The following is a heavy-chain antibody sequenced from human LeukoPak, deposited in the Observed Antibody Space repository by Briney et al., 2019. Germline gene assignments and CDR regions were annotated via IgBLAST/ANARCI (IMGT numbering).Heavy chain of an antibody. CDR3: ATWAAGSYYFDY. V-gene: IGHV1-24*01. Sequence: ASVKVSCKASGGTFSSYAIGWVRQAPGKGLEWMGGFDPEDGETIYAQKFQGRVTMTEDTSTDTAYMELSSLRSEDTAVYYCATWAAGSYYFDYWGQGTLVTVSS. D-gene: IGHD6-13*01. CDR2: FDPEDGET. CDR1: GGTFSSYA. J-gene: IGHJ4*02.